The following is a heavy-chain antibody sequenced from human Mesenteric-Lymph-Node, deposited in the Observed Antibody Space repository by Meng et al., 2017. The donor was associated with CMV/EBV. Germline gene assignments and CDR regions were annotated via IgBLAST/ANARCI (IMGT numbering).Heavy chain of an antibody. CDR1: VGSVIGHY. Sequence: QGAAVLVTARDTRCLTGGVDVGSVIGHYWSWIRQRPGKGLEWIGEINHSGSTNYNPSLKSRVTISVDTSKNQFSLKLSSVTAADTAVYYCARHQRWLKSEGGFNYWGQGTLVTVSS. D-gene: IGHD4-23*01. J-gene: IGHJ4*02. CDR3: ARHQRWLKSEGGFNY. CDR2: INHSGST. V-gene: IGHV4-34*02.